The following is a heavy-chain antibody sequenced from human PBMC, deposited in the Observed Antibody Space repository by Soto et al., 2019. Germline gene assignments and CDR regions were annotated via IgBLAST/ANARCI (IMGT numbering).Heavy chain of an antibody. V-gene: IGHV3-23*01. J-gene: IGHJ6*02. CDR2: ISGSGGST. CDR3: AKDLTVTTYYYYCGMDV. D-gene: IGHD4-17*01. Sequence: EVQLLESGGGLVQPGGSLRLSCAASGFTFSSYAMSWVRQAPGKGLEWVSAISGSGGSTYYADSVKGRFTISRDNSKNTLYLQMNSLRAEDTAVYYCAKDLTVTTYYYYCGMDVWGQGTTVTVSS. CDR1: GFTFSSYA.